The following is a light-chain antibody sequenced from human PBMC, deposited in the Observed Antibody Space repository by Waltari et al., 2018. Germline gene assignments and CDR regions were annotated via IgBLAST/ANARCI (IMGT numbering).Light chain of an antibody. V-gene: IGLV4-69*01. CDR3: QTWGTGIRV. CDR2: LNSDGSH. CDR1: SGHSSYA. J-gene: IGLJ3*02. Sequence: QLVLPQSPSPSASLGASVKLTCTLSSGHSSYAIAWPPQQPEKGPRYLMKLNSDGSHSKGDGIPDRFSGSSSGAERYLTIASLQSEDEADYYCQTWGTGIRVFGGGTKLTVL.